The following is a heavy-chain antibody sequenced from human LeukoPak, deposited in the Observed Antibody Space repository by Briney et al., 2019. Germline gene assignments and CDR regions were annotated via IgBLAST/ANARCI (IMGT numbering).Heavy chain of an antibody. D-gene: IGHD1-26*01. J-gene: IGHJ3*02. Sequence: GGSLRLSCAASGFTFSSYSMNWVRQAPGKGLEWVSSISSSSSYIYYADSVKGRFTISRDNAKNSLYLQMNSLRAEDTAVYYCARGLSVGATIDAFDIWGQGTMVTVSS. CDR1: GFTFSSYS. CDR3: ARGLSVGATIDAFDI. V-gene: IGHV3-21*01. CDR2: ISSSSSYI.